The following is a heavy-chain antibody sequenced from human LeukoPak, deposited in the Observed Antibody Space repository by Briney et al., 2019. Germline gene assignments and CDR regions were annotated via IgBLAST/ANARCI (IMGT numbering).Heavy chain of an antibody. CDR2: INHSGST. D-gene: IGHD1-26*01. CDR1: GGSFSNYY. V-gene: IGHV4-34*01. CDR3: ARERPTQYSGSYYYFDY. J-gene: IGHJ4*02. Sequence: SETLSFTCAVYGGSFSNYYWIWIRQPPGEGLEWIGEINHSGSTNYNPSLKSRVSISVDTSKNQFSLRLSSLTAADTAVYYCARERPTQYSGSYYYFDYWGQGTLVTVSS.